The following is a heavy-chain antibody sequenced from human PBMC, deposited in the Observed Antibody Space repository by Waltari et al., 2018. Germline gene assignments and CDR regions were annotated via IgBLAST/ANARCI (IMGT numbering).Heavy chain of an antibody. V-gene: IGHV3-7*03. CDR2: IKQDGSEK. D-gene: IGHD3-10*01. CDR3: AREKQGRGHLGYFDY. J-gene: IGHJ4*02. CDR1: GFTFSSYW. Sequence: EVQLVESGGGLVQPGGSLRLSCAASGFTFSSYWMSWVRQATGKGLEWGANIKQDGSEKYYVDSVKGRFTISRDNAKNSLYLQMNSLRAEDTAVYYCAREKQGRGHLGYFDYWGQGTLVTVSS.